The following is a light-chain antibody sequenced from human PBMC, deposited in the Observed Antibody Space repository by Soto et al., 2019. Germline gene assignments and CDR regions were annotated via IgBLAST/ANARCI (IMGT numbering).Light chain of an antibody. V-gene: IGLV1-40*01. J-gene: IGLJ2*01. CDR3: QSYDSSLTVYVV. CDR2: GNT. Sequence: QSVLTQPPSVSGAPGQTDTISCTGSSSNIGAGYDVQWYQQLPGAAPQLVIFGNTNRPSGVPDRFSGSRSGTSASLDIIGLQAEDEGDYYFQSYDSSLTVYVVFGGGTKLTVL. CDR1: SSNIGAGYD.